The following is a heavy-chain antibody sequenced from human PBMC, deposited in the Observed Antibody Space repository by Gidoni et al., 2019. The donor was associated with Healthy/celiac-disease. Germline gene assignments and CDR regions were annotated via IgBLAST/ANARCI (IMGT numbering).Heavy chain of an antibody. CDR1: GSTFSSYG. Sequence: QVQLVESGGGVVQPGRSLRLSCAASGSTFSSYGMHWVRQAPGKGLEWVAVISYDGSNKYYADSVKGRFTISRDNSKNTLYLQMNSLRAEDTAVYYCAKDNGSGSRQDYWGQGTLVTVSS. CDR2: ISYDGSNK. D-gene: IGHD3-10*01. CDR3: AKDNGSGSRQDY. J-gene: IGHJ4*02. V-gene: IGHV3-30*18.